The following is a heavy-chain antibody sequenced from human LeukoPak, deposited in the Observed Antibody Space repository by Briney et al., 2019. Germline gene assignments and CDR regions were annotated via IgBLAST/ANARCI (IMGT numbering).Heavy chain of an antibody. CDR1: GFTFSSYW. J-gene: IGHJ4*02. CDR2: ISGSGGST. Sequence: PGGSLRLSCAASGFTFSSYWMSWVRQAPGKGLEWVSAISGSGGSTYYADSVKGRFTISRDNSKSTLYLQMNSLRAEDTAVYYCAKDNSGYCSGGSCKEFDYWGQGTLVTVSS. V-gene: IGHV3-23*01. D-gene: IGHD2-15*01. CDR3: AKDNSGYCSGGSCKEFDY.